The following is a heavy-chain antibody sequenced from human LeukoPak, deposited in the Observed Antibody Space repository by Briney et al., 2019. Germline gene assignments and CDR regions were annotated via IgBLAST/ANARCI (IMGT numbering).Heavy chain of an antibody. CDR2: INHSGST. D-gene: IGHD3-22*01. CDR3: ARGRGYYYDSSGYYHGTFDY. J-gene: IGHJ4*02. V-gene: IGHV4-34*01. CDR1: GGSFSGYY. Sequence: SETLSLTCAVYGGSFSGYYWSWIRQPPGKGLEWIGEINHSGSTNYNPSPKSRVTISVDTSKNQFSLKLSSVTAADTAVYYCARGRGYYYDSSGYYHGTFDYWGQGTLVTVSS.